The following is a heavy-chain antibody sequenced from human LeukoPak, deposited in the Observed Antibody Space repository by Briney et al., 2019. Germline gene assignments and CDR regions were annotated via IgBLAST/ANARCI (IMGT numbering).Heavy chain of an antibody. CDR2: ICYDGSNK. Sequence: PGRSLRLSCAASGFTFSSYGMHWVRQAPGKGLEWVAVICYDGSNKFYADSVKGRFTISRDNSKNTLYLQMNSLRAEDTAVYYCARETTTLDYWGQGALVTVSS. V-gene: IGHV3-33*01. D-gene: IGHD1-26*01. J-gene: IGHJ4*02. CDR3: ARETTTLDY. CDR1: GFTFSSYG.